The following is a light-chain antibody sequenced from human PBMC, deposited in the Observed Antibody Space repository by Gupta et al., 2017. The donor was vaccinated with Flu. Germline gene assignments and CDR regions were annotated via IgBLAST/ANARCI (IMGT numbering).Light chain of an antibody. V-gene: IGLV1-44*01. Sequence: SNIGTNTVNWYQQVPGTSPKLLIYGSNQRPSGVPDRFAGSKSGTSASLAISGLQSEDEADYYCAAWDDSLNGHYVFGTGTKVTVL. J-gene: IGLJ1*01. CDR1: SNIGTNT. CDR3: AAWDDSLNGHYV. CDR2: GSN.